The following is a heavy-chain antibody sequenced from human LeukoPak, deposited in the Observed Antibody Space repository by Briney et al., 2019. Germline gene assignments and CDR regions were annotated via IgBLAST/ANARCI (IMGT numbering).Heavy chain of an antibody. CDR3: ARDSSDTAMVTIESSFGY. V-gene: IGHV3-30-3*01. CDR2: ISYDGSNK. CDR1: GFTFSSYA. Sequence: GGSLRLSCAASGFTFSSYAMHWVRQAPGKGLEWVAVISYDGSNKYYADSVKGRFTISRDNSKNTLYLQMNSLRAEDTAVYYCARDSSDTAMVTIESSFGYWGQGTLVTVSS. D-gene: IGHD5-18*01. J-gene: IGHJ4*02.